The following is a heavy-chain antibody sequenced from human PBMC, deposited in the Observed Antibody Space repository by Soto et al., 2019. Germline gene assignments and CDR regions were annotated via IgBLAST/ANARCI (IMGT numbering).Heavy chain of an antibody. CDR3: ARNHNYPDFSVYFYGDGGLDS. CDR1: GFTFSNYG. Sequence: QVQLVESGGGVVQTGTCLRLSCAASGFTFSNYGMHWVRQAPGKGLEWVAVIWYDGSHESYADSVKGRFTISRDSSSSPLYLQISSLRAEDTALYYCARNHNYPDFSVYFYGDGGLDSWGPGTLVTVSS. CDR2: IWYDGSHE. V-gene: IGHV3-33*01. J-gene: IGHJ4*02. D-gene: IGHD3-22*01.